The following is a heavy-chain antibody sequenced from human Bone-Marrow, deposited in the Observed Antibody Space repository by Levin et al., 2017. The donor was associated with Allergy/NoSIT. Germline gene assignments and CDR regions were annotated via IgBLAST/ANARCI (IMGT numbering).Heavy chain of an antibody. CDR3: TRPGGDLNYYYGMDV. CDR1: GFSISGSA. Sequence: GESLKISCEASGFSISGSAMHWVRQASGKGLEWVGRIRSKANSYATAYAASVKGRFIVSRDDLKNTAYLQMNSLKTEDTAIYYCTRPGGDLNYYYGMDVWGQGTTVTVSS. D-gene: IGHD2-21*02. CDR2: IRSKANSYAT. J-gene: IGHJ6*02. V-gene: IGHV3-73*01.